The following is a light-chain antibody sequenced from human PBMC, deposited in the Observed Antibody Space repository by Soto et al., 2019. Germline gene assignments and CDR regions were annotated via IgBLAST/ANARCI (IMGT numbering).Light chain of an antibody. CDR2: GAS. V-gene: IGKV3-15*01. Sequence: EIVMTQSPATLSVSPGERATLSCRASQSVSSNLAGYQRKPGQAPRLLIYGASNRATGIPARFSGSGSGTEFTLTISRLQSEDFAVYYCQQYNNWPPAWTVGQGTKVEIK. CDR1: QSVSSN. J-gene: IGKJ1*01. CDR3: QQYNNWPPAWT.